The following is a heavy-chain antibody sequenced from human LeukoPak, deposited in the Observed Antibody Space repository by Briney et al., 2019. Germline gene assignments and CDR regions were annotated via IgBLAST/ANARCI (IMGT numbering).Heavy chain of an antibody. Sequence: SETLSLTCTVSGGSISSYYWSWIRQPPGKGLEWIGYIYDSGSTNYNPSLKSRVTISVDTSKNQFSLKLSSVTAADTAVYYCARSYYYDSSGYYESDAFDIWGQGTMVTVSS. CDR2: IYDSGST. D-gene: IGHD3-22*01. V-gene: IGHV4-59*01. J-gene: IGHJ3*02. CDR3: ARSYYYDSSGYYESDAFDI. CDR1: GGSISSYY.